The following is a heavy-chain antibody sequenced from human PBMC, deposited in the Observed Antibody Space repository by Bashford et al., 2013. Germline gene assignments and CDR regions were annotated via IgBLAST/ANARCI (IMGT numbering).Heavy chain of an antibody. CDR1: GGSISSGSYY. D-gene: IGHD3-3*01. V-gene: IGHV4-61*02. J-gene: IGHJ4*02. CDR2: IYTSGST. Sequence: SETLSLTCTVSGGSISSGSYYWSWIRQPAGKGLEWIGRIYTSGSTNYNPSLKSRVTISVDTSKNQFSLKLSSVTAADTAVYYCARDLDGPRGSSLRVFGGMDLGYWGQGTLVTVSS. CDR3: ARDLDGPRGSSLRVFGGMDLGY.